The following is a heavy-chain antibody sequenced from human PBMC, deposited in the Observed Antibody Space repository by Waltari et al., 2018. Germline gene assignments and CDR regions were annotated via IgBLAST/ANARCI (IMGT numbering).Heavy chain of an antibody. V-gene: IGHV4-4*08. Sequence: QVQLQESGPGLVKPSETLSLTCTVSGGSISSYYWSWIRQPPGKGLEWIGYIYTSGSTNYNPSLKSRVTISRDNSKNTLYLQMNSLRAEDTAVYYCARSGYCSSTSCYPPHYYGMDVWGQGTTVTVSS. CDR1: GGSISSYY. D-gene: IGHD2-2*01. CDR2: IYTSGST. CDR3: ARSGYCSSTSCYPPHYYGMDV. J-gene: IGHJ6*02.